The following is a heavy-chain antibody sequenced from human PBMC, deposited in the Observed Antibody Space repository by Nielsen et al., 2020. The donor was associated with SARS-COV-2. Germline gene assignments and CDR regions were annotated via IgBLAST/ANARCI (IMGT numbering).Heavy chain of an antibody. CDR3: ARRGYSYSFDY. Sequence: GESLKISCEVSEYDFTTYWIGWVRQMPGKGPEWMGIIYPGDSDSKFSPSFQGQVTISVDNSISTAYLQWNSLKASDTAMYYCARRGYSYSFDYWGQGTLVTVSS. J-gene: IGHJ4*02. CDR2: IYPGDSDS. V-gene: IGHV5-51*01. CDR1: EYDFTTYW. D-gene: IGHD5-12*01.